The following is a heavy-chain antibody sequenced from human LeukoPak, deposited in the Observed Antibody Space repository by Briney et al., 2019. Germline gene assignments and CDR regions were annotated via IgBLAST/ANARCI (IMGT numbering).Heavy chain of an antibody. D-gene: IGHD3-3*01. CDR3: ARGRITIFGVVIPDPMYIWFDP. V-gene: IGHV4-61*05. J-gene: IGHJ5*02. Sequence: SETLSLTCTVSGGSISSSSYYWGWIRQPPGKGLEWIGYIYYSGSTNYNPSLKSRVTISVDTSKNQFSLKLSSVTAADTAVYYCARGRITIFGVVIPDPMYIWFDPWGQGTLVTVSS. CDR1: GGSISSSSYY. CDR2: IYYSGST.